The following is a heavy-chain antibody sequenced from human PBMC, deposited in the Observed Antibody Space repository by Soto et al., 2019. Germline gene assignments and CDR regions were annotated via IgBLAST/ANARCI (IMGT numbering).Heavy chain of an antibody. CDR2: IYYSGST. Sequence: KPSETLSLTCTVSGGSISSGVYYWSWIRHHPGKGLEWIGYIYYSGSTYYNPSLKSRVTISVDTSKNQFSLKLSSVTAADTAVYYCARSRLNNWFDPWGQGTLVTVSS. V-gene: IGHV4-31*03. CDR1: GGSISSGVYY. J-gene: IGHJ5*02. CDR3: ARSRLNNWFDP.